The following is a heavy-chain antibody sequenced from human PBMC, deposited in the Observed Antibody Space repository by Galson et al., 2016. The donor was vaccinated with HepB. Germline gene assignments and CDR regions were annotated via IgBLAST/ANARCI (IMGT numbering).Heavy chain of an antibody. Sequence: SLRLSCAASGFTSSNYAMSWVRQSPGKGLERVSVISGSGGSTYYIDSVKGRFTISRDNSKNTLYLQMNSLRAGDTAIYYCAKGESSSWYRSEQRTGPGGVWGQGTTVTVSS. J-gene: IGHJ6*02. D-gene: IGHD2-2*01. CDR2: ISGSGGST. CDR1: GFTSSNYA. V-gene: IGHV3-23*01. CDR3: AKGESSSWYRSEQRTGPGGV.